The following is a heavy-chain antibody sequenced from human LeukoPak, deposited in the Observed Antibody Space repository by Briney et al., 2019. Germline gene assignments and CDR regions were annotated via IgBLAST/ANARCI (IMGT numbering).Heavy chain of an antibody. Sequence: SVKVSCKASGFTFTSSAVQWVRQARGQRLEWIGWIVVGSGNTNYAQKFQERVTITRDMSTSTAYMELSSLRSEDTAVYYCAAPGGWLRDGFDIWGQGTMVTVSS. CDR3: AAPGGWLRDGFDI. CDR2: IVVGSGNT. CDR1: GFTFTSSA. J-gene: IGHJ3*02. V-gene: IGHV1-58*01. D-gene: IGHD5-12*01.